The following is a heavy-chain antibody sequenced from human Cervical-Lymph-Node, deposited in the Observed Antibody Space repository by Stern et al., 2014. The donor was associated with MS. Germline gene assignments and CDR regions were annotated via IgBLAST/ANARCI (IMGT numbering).Heavy chain of an antibody. Sequence: VQLVESGAEVKKPGASVKVSCKASGYTFTSYQMHWVRQAPGQGLAWMGKINPRGGGTSYAQKFQGRVTMTRDASTSTVYMELSSLRSEDTAVYYCARRGYTYGFDYWGQGTLVTVSS. D-gene: IGHD5-18*01. CDR1: GYTFTSYQ. V-gene: IGHV1-46*03. J-gene: IGHJ4*02. CDR3: ARRGYTYGFDY. CDR2: INPRGGGT.